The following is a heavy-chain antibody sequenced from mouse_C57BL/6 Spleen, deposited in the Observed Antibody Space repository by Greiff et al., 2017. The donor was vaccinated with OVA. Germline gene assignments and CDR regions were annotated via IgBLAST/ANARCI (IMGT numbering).Heavy chain of an antibody. D-gene: IGHD3-3*01. Sequence: QVQLQQPGAELVRPGSSVKLSCKASGYTFTSYWMHWVKQRPIQGLEWIGNIDPSDSETHYNQRFKDKATLTVDKSSSTAYMQLSSLASEDSAVYYGARGGGGPHWYFDVWGTGTTVTVSS. J-gene: IGHJ1*03. CDR3: ARGGGGPHWYFDV. CDR1: GYTFTSYW. CDR2: IDPSDSET. V-gene: IGHV1-52*01.